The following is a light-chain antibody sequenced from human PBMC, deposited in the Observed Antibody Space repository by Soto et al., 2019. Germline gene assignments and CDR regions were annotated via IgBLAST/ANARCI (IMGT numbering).Light chain of an antibody. J-gene: IGKJ5*01. V-gene: IGKV3-20*01. Sequence: EIVLTQSPGTLSLSPGERATLSCRASQRVSSSYLAWYQQKPGQAPRLLIYGASSRATGIPDRFSGSGSGTDFTLTISRLEPEDFAVYYCHQYGSSLITFGQGTRLEIK. CDR3: HQYGSSLIT. CDR2: GAS. CDR1: QRVSSSY.